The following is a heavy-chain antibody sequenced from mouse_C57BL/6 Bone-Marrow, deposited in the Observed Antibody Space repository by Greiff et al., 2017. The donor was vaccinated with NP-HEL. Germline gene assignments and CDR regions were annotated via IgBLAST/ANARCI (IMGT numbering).Heavy chain of an antibody. V-gene: IGHV14-1*01. CDR2: IDPEDGDT. D-gene: IGHD2-1*01. CDR1: GFNIKDYY. Sequence: VQLQQSGAELVRPGASVKLSCTASGFNIKDYYMHWVKQRPEQGLEWIGRIDPEDGDTEYAPKFQGKATMTADTSSNTAYLQLSSLTSEDTAVYYCTTGGLYGNLYFDYWGQGTTLTVSS. J-gene: IGHJ2*01. CDR3: TTGGLYGNLYFDY.